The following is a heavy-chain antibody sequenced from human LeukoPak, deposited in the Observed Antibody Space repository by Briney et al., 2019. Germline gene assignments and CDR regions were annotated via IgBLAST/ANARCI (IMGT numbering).Heavy chain of an antibody. D-gene: IGHD3-22*01. CDR1: GFTFSSYW. V-gene: IGHV3-7*01. Sequence: GGSLRLSCAASGFTFSSYWMSWVRQAPGKGLEWVANIKQDGSEKYYVDSVKGRFTISRDNAKNSLYLQMNSLRAEDTAVYYCAREFTYYDSSGDAFDIWGQGTMVTVSS. CDR3: AREFTYYDSSGDAFDI. CDR2: IKQDGSEK. J-gene: IGHJ3*02.